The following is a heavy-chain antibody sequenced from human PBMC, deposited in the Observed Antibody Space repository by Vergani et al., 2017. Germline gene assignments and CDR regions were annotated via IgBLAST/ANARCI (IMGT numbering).Heavy chain of an antibody. J-gene: IGHJ4*02. Sequence: EVQLVETGGGLIQPGGSLRLSCAASGFTVSSNYMSWVRQAPGKGLEWVSVIYSGGSTYYADSVKGRFTISRDNSKNTLYLQMNSLKTEDTAVYYCTTDGDFSSSSGSRYWGQGTLVTVSS. CDR1: GFTVSSNY. V-gene: IGHV3-53*02. CDR3: TTDGDFSSSSGSRY. CDR2: IYSGGST. D-gene: IGHD6-6*01.